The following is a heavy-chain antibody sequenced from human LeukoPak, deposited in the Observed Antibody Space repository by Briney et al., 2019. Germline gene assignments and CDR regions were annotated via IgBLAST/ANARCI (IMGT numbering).Heavy chain of an antibody. V-gene: IGHV1-8*01. CDR2: MNPNSGNT. D-gene: IGHD3-10*01. CDR1: GYTFTSYD. J-gene: IGHJ4*02. Sequence: ALVKVSCKASGYTFTSYDINWVRQATGQGLEWMGWMNPNSGNTGYAQKFQGRVTMTRNTSISTAYMELSSLRSEDTAVYYCARDPPRATMVRGAGGDYWGQGTLATVSS. CDR3: ARDPPRATMVRGAGGDY.